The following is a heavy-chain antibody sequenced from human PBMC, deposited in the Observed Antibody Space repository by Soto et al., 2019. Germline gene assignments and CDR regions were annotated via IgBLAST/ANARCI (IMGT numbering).Heavy chain of an antibody. D-gene: IGHD3-22*01. CDR1: GGTFSSYA. CDR2: IIPIFGTA. V-gene: IGHV1-69*01. J-gene: IGHJ6*02. CDR3: ARXXSXKLLLGYYYGMDV. Sequence: QVQLVQSGAEVKKPGSSVKVSCKASGGTFSSYAISWVRQAPGQGLEWMGGIIPIFGTANYAQKFQGRVTITADESXXTXXXXXXXXXXXXXXVXXXARXXSXKLLLGYYYGMDVWGQGTTVTVSS.